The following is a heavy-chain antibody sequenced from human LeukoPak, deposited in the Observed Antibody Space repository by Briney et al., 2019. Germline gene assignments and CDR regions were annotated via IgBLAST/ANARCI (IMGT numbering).Heavy chain of an antibody. D-gene: IGHD3-9*01. CDR2: ISAYNGNT. Sequence: ASVKVSCKASGYTFTSYGISWVRQAPGQGLEWMGWISAYNGNTNYAQKLQGRVTMTTDTSTSTAYMELRSLRSDDTAVYYCARGPSGGDILTGYYMVDYYYYYMDVWGKGTTVTISS. CDR1: GYTFTSYG. J-gene: IGHJ6*03. CDR3: ARGPSGGDILTGYYMVDYYYYYMDV. V-gene: IGHV1-18*01.